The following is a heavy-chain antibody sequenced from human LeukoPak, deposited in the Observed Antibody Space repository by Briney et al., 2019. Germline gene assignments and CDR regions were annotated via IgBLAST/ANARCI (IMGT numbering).Heavy chain of an antibody. V-gene: IGHV3-7*01. Sequence: PGGSLRLSCPPSGSTFSNYWMRWVRQAPGKGLEWVANIKQDGSEKYYVDSVKGRFTISRDNAKNSLYLRMNGLRAEDTAVYYCGQAMDVWGQGTTVTVS. CDR2: IKQDGSEK. CDR3: GQAMDV. J-gene: IGHJ6*02. CDR1: GSTFSNYW.